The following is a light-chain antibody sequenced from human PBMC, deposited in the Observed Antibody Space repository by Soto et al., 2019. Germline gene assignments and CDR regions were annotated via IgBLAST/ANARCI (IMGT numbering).Light chain of an antibody. CDR3: QKYDSAPWT. V-gene: IGKV1-27*01. CDR2: TAS. J-gene: IGKJ1*01. CDR1: QGISNS. Sequence: DIPMTQSPSSLSASVGDRVSITCRASQGISNSLAWYQQKPGKIPKLLIYTASTLQSGVPSRFSGSGSGTDFTLTISSLQPEDVATYYCQKYDSAPWTFGQGTKVEIK.